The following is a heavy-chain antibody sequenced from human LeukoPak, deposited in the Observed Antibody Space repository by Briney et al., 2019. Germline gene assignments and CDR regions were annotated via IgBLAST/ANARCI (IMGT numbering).Heavy chain of an antibody. CDR2: IIPILGIA. D-gene: IGHD3-22*01. J-gene: IGHJ4*02. CDR3: ARIEPTRYYYDSSGYYPY. Sequence: ASVKVSCKASGGTFSSYAISWVRQAPGQGLEWMGRIIPILGIANYAQKFQGRVTMTRDTSISTAYMELSRLRSDDTAVYYCARIEPTRYYYDSSGYYPYWGQGTLVTVSS. V-gene: IGHV1-69*04. CDR1: GGTFSSYA.